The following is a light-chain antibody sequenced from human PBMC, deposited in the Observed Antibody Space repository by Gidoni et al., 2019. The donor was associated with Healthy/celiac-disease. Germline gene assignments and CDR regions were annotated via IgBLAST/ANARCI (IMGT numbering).Light chain of an antibody. CDR3: SSYAGSNNLVV. V-gene: IGLV2-8*01. CDR2: EVS. J-gene: IGLJ2*01. CDR1: SSDGGGYNY. Sequence: HSPLTQPPSASSSPGLSVTISCTGTSSDGGGYNYVSWYQQHPGKAPKLMIYEVSKRPAGVPDRFSGSKSGNTASLTVSGLQAEDEADYYCSSYAGSNNLVVFGGGTKLTVL.